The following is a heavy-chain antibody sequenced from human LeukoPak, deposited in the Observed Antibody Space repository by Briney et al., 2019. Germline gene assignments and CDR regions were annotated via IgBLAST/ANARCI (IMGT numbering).Heavy chain of an antibody. V-gene: IGHV3-23*01. D-gene: IGHD1-1*01. CDR3: VKDGPITGIYLCA. J-gene: IGHJ5*02. Sequence: QPGGSLRLSCTASGFTFSDYVMNWVRQAPGKGLEWVSVISNADAYTSYTGSVKGRFTISRDNSKDTLYLQMNDLRAEDTAVYYCVKDGPITGIYLCAWGQGTLVTVSS. CDR1: GFTFSDYV. CDR2: ISNADAYT.